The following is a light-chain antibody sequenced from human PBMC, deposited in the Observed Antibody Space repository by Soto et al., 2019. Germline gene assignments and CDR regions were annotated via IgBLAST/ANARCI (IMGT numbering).Light chain of an antibody. CDR2: DNF. J-gene: IGLJ3*02. CDR3: GTWDDSLSAGV. CDR1: SSNIGDNY. Sequence: QSVLTQPPSVFAAPGQKVTISCSGSSSNIGDNYVSWYQQLPGTAPKLLIYDNFKRPSGIPDRFSGSKSGTSATLDITGLLTGDEADYYCGTWDDSLSAGVFGGGTKLTV. V-gene: IGLV1-51*01.